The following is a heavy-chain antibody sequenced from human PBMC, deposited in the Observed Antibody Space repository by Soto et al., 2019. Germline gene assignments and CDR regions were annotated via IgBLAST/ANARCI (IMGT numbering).Heavy chain of an antibody. CDR3: ARIVGATAEY. CDR2: TYYRSKWYN. D-gene: IGHD1-26*01. J-gene: IGHJ4*02. Sequence: SQTLSLTCSISEDSVSSNSAACNFILQSPSRGLEWLGRTYYRSKWYNDYSISVKSRITINPDTSKNQFSLQLNSVTPEDTAVYYCARIVGATAEYWGQGTLVTVSS. CDR1: EDSVSSNSAA. V-gene: IGHV6-1*01.